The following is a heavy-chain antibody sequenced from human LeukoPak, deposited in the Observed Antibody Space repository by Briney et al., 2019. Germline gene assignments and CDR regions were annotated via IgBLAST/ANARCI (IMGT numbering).Heavy chain of an antibody. CDR1: GGTFSSYA. V-gene: IGHV1-69*13. CDR2: IIPIFGTA. Sequence: SVKVSCKASGGTFSSYAISWVRQAPGQGLEWMGGIIPIFGTANYAQKFQGRVTITADESTSTAYMEPSSLRSEDTAVYYCAREYQLNYYYYGMDVWGQGTTVTVSS. CDR3: AREYQLNYYYYGMDV. D-gene: IGHD2-2*01. J-gene: IGHJ6*02.